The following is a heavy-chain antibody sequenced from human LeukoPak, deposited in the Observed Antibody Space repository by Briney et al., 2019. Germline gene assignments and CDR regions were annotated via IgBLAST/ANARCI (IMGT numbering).Heavy chain of an antibody. J-gene: IGHJ2*01. CDR2: ISWNSGSI. Sequence: GGSLRLCCAASGFTFDDYAMHWVRQAPGKGLEWVSGISWNSGSIGYADSVKGRFTISRDNAKNSLYLQMNSLRAEDTALYYCAKDSGGYFDLWGRGTLVTVSS. V-gene: IGHV3-9*01. CDR3: AKDSGGYFDL. CDR1: GFTFDDYA.